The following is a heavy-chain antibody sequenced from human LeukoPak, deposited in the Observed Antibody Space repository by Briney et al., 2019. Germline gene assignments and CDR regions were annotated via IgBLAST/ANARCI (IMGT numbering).Heavy chain of an antibody. D-gene: IGHD1-7*01. CDR1: GGTFSSYA. CDR2: IIPIFGTA. CDR3: AVQGDNWNFKES. J-gene: IGHJ5*02. Sequence: ASVKVSCKASGGTFSSYAISWVRQAPGQGLEWMGGIIPIFGTANYAQKFQGRVTITADESTSTAYMELSSLRSEDTAVYYCAVQGDNWNFKESWGQGTLVTVSS. V-gene: IGHV1-69*13.